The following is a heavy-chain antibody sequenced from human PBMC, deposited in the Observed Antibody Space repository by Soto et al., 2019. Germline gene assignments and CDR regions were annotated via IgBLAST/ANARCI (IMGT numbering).Heavy chain of an antibody. CDR1: DFDFSSYG. CDR3: ARDSGWPILNFDN. Sequence: GGSLRLSCAASDFDFSSYGIHWVRQAPGKGLEWVAASSYVGRETFYADSAKGRFTVSKEMSKNTAFLQMNALRHEDTAVYFCARDSGWPILNFDNWGQGTPVTVSS. CDR2: SSYVGRET. V-gene: IGHV3-30*03. D-gene: IGHD3-10*01. J-gene: IGHJ4*02.